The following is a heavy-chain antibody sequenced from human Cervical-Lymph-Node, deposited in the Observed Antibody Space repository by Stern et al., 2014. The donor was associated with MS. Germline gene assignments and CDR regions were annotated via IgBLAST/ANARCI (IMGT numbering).Heavy chain of an antibody. D-gene: IGHD6-13*01. V-gene: IGHV1-69*01. CDR2: IFPGFGTP. CDR1: GGTFSKFP. CDR3: ALSSETSDRWYSLGYDL. Sequence: QVQLVQSGAEVTKPGSSVKVSCKASGGTFSKFPSSWVRQAPGQGLEWMGWIFPGFGTPTYAQEFRGRVTIPADVSTSTVYMELSSLRSDDTAVYYCALSSETSDRWYSLGYDLWGQGTLVTVSS. J-gene: IGHJ5*02.